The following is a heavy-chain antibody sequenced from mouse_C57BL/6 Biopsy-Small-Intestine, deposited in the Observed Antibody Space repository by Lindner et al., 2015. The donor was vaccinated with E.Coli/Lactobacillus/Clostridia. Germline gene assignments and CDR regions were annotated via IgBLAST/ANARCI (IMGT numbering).Heavy chain of an antibody. V-gene: IGHV1-81*01. J-gene: IGHJ2*01. CDR1: GYTFTSYG. CDR2: IYPRSGNT. Sequence: VQLQESGAELARPGASVKLSCKASGYTFTSYGISWVKQRTGQGLGWIGEIYPRSGNTYYNEKFKGKATLTADKSSSTAYMQLSSLTSEDSAVYFCAGGLRLHGDFDYWGQGTTLTVSS. D-gene: IGHD3-2*02. CDR3: AGGLRLHGDFDY.